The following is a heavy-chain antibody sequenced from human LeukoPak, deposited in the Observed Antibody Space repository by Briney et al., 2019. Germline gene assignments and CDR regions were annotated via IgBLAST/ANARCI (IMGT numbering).Heavy chain of an antibody. J-gene: IGHJ4*02. V-gene: IGHV1-69*13. CDR2: IIPFFGKA. D-gene: IGHD6-6*01. CDR1: GGTFSSYA. CDR3: AIDSSSALDY. Sequence: ASVKVSCKASGGTFSSYAISWVRQAPGQGLEWMGGIIPFFGKANYAQKFQGRVTITADASTSTAYMELSSLRSEDTAVYYCAIDSSSALDYGGQGPLVTVSS.